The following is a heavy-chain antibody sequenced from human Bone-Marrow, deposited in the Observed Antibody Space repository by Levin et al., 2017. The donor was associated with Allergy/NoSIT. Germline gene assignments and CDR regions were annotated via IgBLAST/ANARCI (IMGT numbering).Heavy chain of an antibody. D-gene: IGHD5-12*01. CDR1: GGSISSYY. V-gene: IGHV4-59*01. CDR3: ARAYLGYSGYDYYYYYMDV. CDR2: IYYSGST. J-gene: IGHJ6*03. Sequence: SQTLSLTCTVSGGSISSYYWSWLRQPPGKGLEWIGYIYYSGSTNYNPSLKSRVTISVDTSKNQFSLKLSSVTAADTAVYYCARAYLGYSGYDYYYYYMDVWGKGTTVTVSS.